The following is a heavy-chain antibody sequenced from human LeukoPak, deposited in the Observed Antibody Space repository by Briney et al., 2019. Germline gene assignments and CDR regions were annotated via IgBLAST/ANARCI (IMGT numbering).Heavy chain of an antibody. CDR3: ARIPGSSWSLGAWFDP. CDR2: ISSSSSCT. Sequence: PGGSLRLSCAASGFTFSDYYMSWIRQAPGKGLEWVSYISSSSSCTNYADSVKGRFTISRDNAKNSLYLQMNSLRAEDTAVYYCARIPGSSWSLGAWFDPWGQGTLVTVSS. J-gene: IGHJ5*02. D-gene: IGHD6-13*01. CDR1: GFTFSDYY. V-gene: IGHV3-11*06.